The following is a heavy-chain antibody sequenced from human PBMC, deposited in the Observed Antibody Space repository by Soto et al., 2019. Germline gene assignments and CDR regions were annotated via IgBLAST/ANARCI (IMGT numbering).Heavy chain of an antibody. J-gene: IGHJ6*02. CDR1: GFTFSDYY. V-gene: IGHV3-11*01. D-gene: IGHD2-15*01. CDR2: ISSSGTII. Sequence: GSLRLSCAASGFTFSDYYISWIRQAPGKGLEWVSYISSSGTIIYHADSVKGRFTISRDNAKNSLFLQMNSLRAEDTAVYYCARGKSIFYGMDFCGQGTTVTVSS. CDR3: ARGKSIFYGMDF.